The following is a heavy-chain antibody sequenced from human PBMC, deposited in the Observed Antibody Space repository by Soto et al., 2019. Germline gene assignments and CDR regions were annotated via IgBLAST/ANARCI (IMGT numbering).Heavy chain of an antibody. CDR1: GGSIRSGDYY. V-gene: IGHV4-30-4*01. Sequence: QVQLQESGPGLVKPSQTLSLTCTVSGGSIRSGDYYWSWIRQSPGKGLEWIGYIYYSWSAYSNPSLRSRVAISIDTSKNQFSLKLSSVTAADTALYYCARVGYYASGSSDYWGQGTLVTVSS. D-gene: IGHD3-10*01. J-gene: IGHJ4*02. CDR3: ARVGYYASGSSDY. CDR2: IYYSWSA.